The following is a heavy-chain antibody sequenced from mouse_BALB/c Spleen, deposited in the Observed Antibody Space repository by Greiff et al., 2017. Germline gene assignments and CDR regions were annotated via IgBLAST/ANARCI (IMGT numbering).Heavy chain of an antibody. CDR2: IYPGNVNT. D-gene: IGHD2-14*01. CDR1: GYTFTSYY. J-gene: IGHJ4*01. CDR3: ASGDRYDGYYYAMDY. V-gene: IGHV1S56*01. Sequence: QVQLKQSGPELVKPGASVRISCKASGYTFTSYYIHWVKQRPGQGLEWIGWIYPGNVNTKYNEKFKGKATLTADKSSSTAYMQLSSLTSEDSAVYFCASGDRYDGYYYAMDYWGQGTSVTVSS.